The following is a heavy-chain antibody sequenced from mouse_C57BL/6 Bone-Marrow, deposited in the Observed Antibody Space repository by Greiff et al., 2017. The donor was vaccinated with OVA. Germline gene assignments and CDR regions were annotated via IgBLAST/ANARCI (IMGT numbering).Heavy chain of an antibody. CDR3: ARWITTVVASDWYFDV. J-gene: IGHJ1*03. D-gene: IGHD1-1*01. CDR1: GYTFTSYG. V-gene: IGHV1-81*01. Sequence: QVHVKQSGAELARPGASVKLSCKASGYTFTSYGISWVKQRTGQGLEWIGEIYPRSGNTYYNEKFKGKATLTADKSSSTAYMELRSLTSEDSAVYFCARWITTVVASDWYFDVWGTGTTVTVSS. CDR2: IYPRSGNT.